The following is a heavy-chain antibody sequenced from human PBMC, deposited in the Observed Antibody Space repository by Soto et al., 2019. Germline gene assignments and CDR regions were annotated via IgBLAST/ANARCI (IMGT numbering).Heavy chain of an antibody. CDR1: EFHSRNYA. Sequence: LRCAASEFHSRNYAMSWVRQAPGKGLEWVSTLSDRTYYTDSVRGRFTISRDTSENTLYLQMNSLGVEDTAVYYCARSLGPSRHFFDHWGQGTLVTVSS. J-gene: IGHJ4*02. CDR2: LSDRT. V-gene: IGHV3-23*01. CDR3: ARSLGPSRHFFDH. D-gene: IGHD3-16*01.